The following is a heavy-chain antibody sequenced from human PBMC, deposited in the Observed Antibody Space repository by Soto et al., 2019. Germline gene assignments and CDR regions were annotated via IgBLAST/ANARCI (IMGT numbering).Heavy chain of an antibody. CDR2: TYYRSKWYN. CDR3: ASSTGIVGATTSNWFDP. Sequence: SQTLSLTCAISGDSVSSNSAAWNWIRQSPSSGLEWLGRTYYRSKWYNDYAVSVKSRITINPDTSKNQFSLQLNSVTPEDTAVYYCASSTGIVGATTSNWFDPWGQGTLVTVSS. D-gene: IGHD1-26*01. V-gene: IGHV6-1*01. J-gene: IGHJ5*02. CDR1: GDSVSSNSAA.